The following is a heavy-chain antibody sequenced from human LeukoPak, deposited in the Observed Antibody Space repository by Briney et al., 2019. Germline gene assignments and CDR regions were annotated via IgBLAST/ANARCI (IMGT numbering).Heavy chain of an antibody. Sequence: GGSLRLSCAASGFTFSTYAMNWVRQAPGEGLEWVSSISGSGGNTYYADSVKGRFTISRDNSKNTLYLQMNSLRAEDTAVYYCAKHLSAVAALDYWGQGTLVTVSS. V-gene: IGHV3-23*01. D-gene: IGHD6-19*01. J-gene: IGHJ4*02. CDR3: AKHLSAVAALDY. CDR2: ISGSGGNT. CDR1: GFTFSTYA.